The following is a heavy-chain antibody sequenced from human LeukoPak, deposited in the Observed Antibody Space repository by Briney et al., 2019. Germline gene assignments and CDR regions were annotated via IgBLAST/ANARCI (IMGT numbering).Heavy chain of an antibody. Sequence: GGSLRLSCAASEFTFSNYKMSWVRQAPGKGLEWVSAISGSGGSTYYADSVKGRFTISRDNSKNTLYLQMNSLRAEDTAVYYCAKLYSGSYKGYWGQGTLVTVSS. CDR2: ISGSGGST. J-gene: IGHJ4*02. D-gene: IGHD1-26*01. CDR3: AKLYSGSYKGY. CDR1: EFTFSNYK. V-gene: IGHV3-23*01.